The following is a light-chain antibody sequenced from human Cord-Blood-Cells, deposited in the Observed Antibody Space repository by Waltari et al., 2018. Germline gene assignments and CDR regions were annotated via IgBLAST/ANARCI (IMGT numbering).Light chain of an antibody. CDR1: SSDGGGYNY. J-gene: IGLJ1*01. Sequence: QSALTQPASVSGSPGQSITISCTGTSSDGGGYNYVSWYQQHPGKAPKLNIYDVSNRPAGGSNRFSGSKSSNTASLTFSVLQAEDEADYYVSSYTSSRTLYVVGTGTKGTGL. CDR2: DVS. CDR3: SSYTSSRTLYV. V-gene: IGLV2-14*01.